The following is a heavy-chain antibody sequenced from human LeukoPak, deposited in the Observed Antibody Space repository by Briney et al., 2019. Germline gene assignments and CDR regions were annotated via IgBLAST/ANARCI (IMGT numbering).Heavy chain of an antibody. CDR2: IYHSGST. J-gene: IGHJ4*02. D-gene: IGHD3-10*01. CDR1: GGSVSSPKW. CDR3: ARYRGANGYYFDY. V-gene: IGHV4-4*02. Sequence: SGTLSLTCAVSGGSVSSPKWWSWVRQPPGKGLEWIGEIYHSGSTNYNPSLKSRVTISVDKSKNQFSLKLSSVTAADTAVYYCARYRGANGYYFDYWGQGTLVTVSS.